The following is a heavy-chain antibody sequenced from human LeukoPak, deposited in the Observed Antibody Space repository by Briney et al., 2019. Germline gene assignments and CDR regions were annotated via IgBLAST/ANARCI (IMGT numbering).Heavy chain of an antibody. Sequence: PSETLSLTCAVYGGSFSGYYWSWIRQPPGKGLEWIGEINHSGSTNYNPSLKSRVTISVDTSKNQFSLKLSSVTAADTAVYYCAKWAGGSGSYVRGMDVWGQGTTVTVSS. CDR3: AKWAGGSGSYVRGMDV. J-gene: IGHJ6*02. D-gene: IGHD3-10*01. CDR1: GGSFSGYY. CDR2: INHSGST. V-gene: IGHV4-34*01.